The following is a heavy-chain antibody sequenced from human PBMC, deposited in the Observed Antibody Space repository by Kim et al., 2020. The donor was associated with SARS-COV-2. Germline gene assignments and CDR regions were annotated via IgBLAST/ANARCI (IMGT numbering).Heavy chain of an antibody. V-gene: IGHV3-23*01. D-gene: IGHD3-10*01. Sequence: GGYLRLSCAASGFTFNKYAMSWVRQGPGKGLEWVSAISRTGDASDYADSVRGRFTISRDSSKNTLYLQMNSVRAEDSALYYCARVYYVIDYWGQGTQVTVSS. CDR1: GFTFNKYA. CDR2: ISRTGDAS. CDR3: ARVYYVIDY. J-gene: IGHJ4*02.